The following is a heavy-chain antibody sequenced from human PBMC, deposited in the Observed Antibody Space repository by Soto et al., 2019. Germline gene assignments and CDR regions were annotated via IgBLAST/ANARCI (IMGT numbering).Heavy chain of an antibody. J-gene: IGHJ6*02. CDR2: IYWDDDK. CDR1: AFSLSTGGVG. V-gene: IGHV2-5*02. Sequence: QITLKESGPTLVKPTQTLTLTCTFSAFSLSTGGVGVGWIRQPPGKALEWLALIYWDDDKRYSPSLRSRLTITKEPSQNQVVLTMTNMDPVDTATYYCIQSRCGGDCLQSYESYYYYGMDVWGQGTTVTVSS. D-gene: IGHD2-21*02. CDR3: IQSRCGGDCLQSYESYYYYGMDV.